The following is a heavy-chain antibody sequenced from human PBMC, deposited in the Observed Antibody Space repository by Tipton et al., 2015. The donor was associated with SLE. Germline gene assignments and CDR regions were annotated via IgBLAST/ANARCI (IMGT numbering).Heavy chain of an antibody. J-gene: IGHJ5*02. CDR3: ARGLAASGP. CDR1: GFTFSSYA. Sequence: GSLRLSCAASGFTFSSYAMSWVRQAPGKGLEWVANIKHDGSEKYYVDSVKGRFTISRDNAKNSLYLQMNSLRAEDTAIYYCARGLAASGPWGQGTLVTVSS. CDR2: IKHDGSEK. V-gene: IGHV3-7*04. D-gene: IGHD6-13*01.